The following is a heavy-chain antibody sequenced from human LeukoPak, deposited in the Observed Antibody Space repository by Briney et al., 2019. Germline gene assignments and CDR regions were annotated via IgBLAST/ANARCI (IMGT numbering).Heavy chain of an antibody. V-gene: IGHV2-70*11. J-gene: IGHJ4*02. CDR3: ARIVEYSSSFGFDY. CDR2: IDWDDDK. D-gene: IGHD6-6*01. CDR1: GFSLSTSGMC. Sequence: SGPTLVNPTQTLTLTCTFSGFSLSTSGMCVSWIRQPPGKALEWLARIDWDDDKYYSTSLRTRLTISKDTSKNQVVLTMTNMDPVDTATYYCARIVEYSSSFGFDYWGQGTLVTVSS.